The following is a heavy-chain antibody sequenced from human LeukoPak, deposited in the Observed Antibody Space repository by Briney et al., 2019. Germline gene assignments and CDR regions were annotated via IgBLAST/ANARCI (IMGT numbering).Heavy chain of an antibody. V-gene: IGHV1-2*02. J-gene: IGHJ4*02. CDR3: ALILGGSWAFDF. CDR2: INPNSGDT. CDR1: EYTFSVYH. D-gene: IGHD6-13*01. Sequence: ASVKVSCKASEYTFSVYHIHWVRLAPGQGLEWMAWINPNSGDTNYAQKFQGRVTMTRDTSISTVYMEVNSLKFDDAAVYYCALILGGSWAFDFWGQGTLVTVSS.